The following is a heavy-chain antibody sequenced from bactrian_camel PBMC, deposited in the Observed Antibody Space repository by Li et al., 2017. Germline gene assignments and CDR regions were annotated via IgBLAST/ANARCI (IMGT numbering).Heavy chain of an antibody. Sequence: HVQLVESGGALVQPGGSLRLSCAASGFAFSSYAMSWVRQAPGKGLEWVASISMYGSNTFYADSVKGRLTISRDNAKNTLYLQMNSLKPEDTAMYYCAADLSPRGVPLDDYEWDVCPRDGARYWGQGTQVTVS. CDR3: AADLSPRGVPLDDYEWDVCPRDGARY. J-gene: IGHJ4*01. CDR1: GFAFSSYA. CDR2: ISMYGSNT. D-gene: IGHD5*01. V-gene: IGHV3-2*01.